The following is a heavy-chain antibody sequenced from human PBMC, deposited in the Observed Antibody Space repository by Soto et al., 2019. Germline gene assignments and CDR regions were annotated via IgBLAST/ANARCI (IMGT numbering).Heavy chain of an antibody. CDR1: GYTFTTYA. CDR2: INAGNCNT. Sequence: QVQLVQSVPEVKKPGASVKVSCKASGYTFTTYAIHWVRQAPGQGLEWMGWINAGNCNTEFSERFRGRVTITRDTSASTAHMALTGLTSEDTAVYSCARRFKSAGWLDLWGPGTLVTVSS. D-gene: IGHD3-10*01. J-gene: IGHJ5*02. CDR3: ARRFKSAGWLDL. V-gene: IGHV1-3*01.